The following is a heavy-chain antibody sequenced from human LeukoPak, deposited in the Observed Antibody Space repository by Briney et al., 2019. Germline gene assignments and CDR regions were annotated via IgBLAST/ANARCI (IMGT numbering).Heavy chain of an antibody. CDR3: ARDLIAVRPGWFDP. Sequence: ASVKVSCKASGYTFTTYGITWVRQAPGQGLEWMGWISAYNGNTNYAQKFQGRVTMTTDTSASTAYMELRSLRSDDMAVYYCARDLIAVRPGWFDPWGQGTLATVSS. CDR1: GYTFTTYG. J-gene: IGHJ5*02. D-gene: IGHD6-6*01. CDR2: ISAYNGNT. V-gene: IGHV1-18*03.